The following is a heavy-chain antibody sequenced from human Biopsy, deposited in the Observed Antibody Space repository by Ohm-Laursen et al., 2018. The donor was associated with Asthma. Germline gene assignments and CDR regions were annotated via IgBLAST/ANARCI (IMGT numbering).Heavy chain of an antibody. V-gene: IGHV1-69*01. CDR3: ARKAGSCISRTCYSLDF. D-gene: IGHD2-2*01. Sequence: GSSVKVSCKSLGGTFNTYVIGRVRRAPGQGLEWMGGINSVFGTTTYPQKFQDRVTITADDSTSTVYMELSSLRSEDTAVYYCARKAGSCISRTCYSLDFWGQGTLVTVSS. J-gene: IGHJ4*02. CDR2: INSVFGTT. CDR1: GGTFNTYV.